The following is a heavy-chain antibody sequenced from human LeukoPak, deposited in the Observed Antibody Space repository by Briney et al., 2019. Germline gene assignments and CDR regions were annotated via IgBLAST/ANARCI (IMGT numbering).Heavy chain of an antibody. CDR2: ISWNSGSI. J-gene: IGHJ4*02. D-gene: IGHD4-17*01. CDR1: GFTFDDYA. CDR3: AKDISLYYGDSFRSLDY. Sequence: PGGSLRLSCAASGFTFDDYAMHWVRQAPGKGLEWVSGISWNSGSIGYADSVKGRFTISRDNAKNSLYLQMNSLRAEDTALYYCAKDISLYYGDSFRSLDYWGQGTLVTGSS. V-gene: IGHV3-9*01.